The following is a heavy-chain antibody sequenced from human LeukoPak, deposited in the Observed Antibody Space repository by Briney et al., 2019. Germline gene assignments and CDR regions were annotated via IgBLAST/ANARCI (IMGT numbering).Heavy chain of an antibody. V-gene: IGHV3-74*01. D-gene: IGHD5-12*01. CDR1: GFTFSSYW. CDR2: INSDGSST. J-gene: IGHJ6*03. Sequence: PGGSLRLSCAASGFTFSSYWMHWVRQAPGKGLVWVSRINSDGSSTSYADSVKGRFTISRDNAKNTLYLQMNSLRAEDTAVYYCANSQSGYDNYYYYYMDVWGKGTTVTISS. CDR3: ANSQSGYDNYYYYYMDV.